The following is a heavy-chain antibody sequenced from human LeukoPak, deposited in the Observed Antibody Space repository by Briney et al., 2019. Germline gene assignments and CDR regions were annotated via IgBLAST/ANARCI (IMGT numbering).Heavy chain of an antibody. CDR2: ISYDGSNK. CDR3: AVGSPRPGNDYYYYGMDV. V-gene: IGHV3-30-3*01. Sequence: GGSLRLSCAASGFTFSSYVMPWVRQAPGKGLEWVAVISYDGSNKYYADSVKSRFTISRDNSKNTLYLQMNSLRAEDTAVYYCAVGSPRPGNDYYYYGMDVGGQGTTVTVSS. D-gene: IGHD2-15*01. CDR1: GFTFSSYV. J-gene: IGHJ6*02.